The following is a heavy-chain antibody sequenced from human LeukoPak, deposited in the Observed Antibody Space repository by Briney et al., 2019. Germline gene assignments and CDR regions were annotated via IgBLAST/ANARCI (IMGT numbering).Heavy chain of an antibody. D-gene: IGHD5-18*01. CDR1: GHTFTGYY. V-gene: IGHV1-69*05. J-gene: IGHJ3*02. CDR2: IIPIFGTA. Sequence: SVKVSCRTSGHTFTGYYMHWVRQAPGQGLEWMGGIIPIFGTANYAQKFQGRVTITTDESTSTAYMELSSLRSEDTAVYYCARVGSFVFGYSYGSSAFDIWGQGTMVTVSS. CDR3: ARVGSFVFGYSYGSSAFDI.